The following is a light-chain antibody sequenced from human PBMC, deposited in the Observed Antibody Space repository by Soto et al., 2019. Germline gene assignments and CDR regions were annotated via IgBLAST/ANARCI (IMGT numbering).Light chain of an antibody. Sequence: QSALTQPASVSGSPGQSITISCTGTSSDVGTYKFVSWYQQHPGKVPTLMIHEGTKLPSGVSNRFSGSRSGNTATLTISGLQPEDEDNYYCCAYAGTSFWVFGGGTKLTVL. J-gene: IGLJ3*02. V-gene: IGLV2-23*01. CDR1: SSDVGTYKF. CDR3: CAYAGTSFWV. CDR2: EGT.